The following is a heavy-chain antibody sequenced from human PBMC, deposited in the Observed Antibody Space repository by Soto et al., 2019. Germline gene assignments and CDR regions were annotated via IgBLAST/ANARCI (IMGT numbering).Heavy chain of an antibody. Sequence: GGSLRLSCAASGFTFSSYAMSWVRQAPGKGLEWVSAISGSGGSTYYADSVKGRFTISRDNSKNTLYLQMNSLRAEDTAVYYCAKDVQNPNSRITIFGVVIPIPYYFDYWGQGTLVTVSS. J-gene: IGHJ4*02. CDR2: ISGSGGST. D-gene: IGHD3-3*01. CDR1: GFTFSSYA. CDR3: AKDVQNPNSRITIFGVVIPIPYYFDY. V-gene: IGHV3-23*01.